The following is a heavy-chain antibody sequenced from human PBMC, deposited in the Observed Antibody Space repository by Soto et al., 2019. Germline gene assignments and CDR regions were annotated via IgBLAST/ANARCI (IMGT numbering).Heavy chain of an antibody. CDR3: AREGVLWFGEKHYYYGMDV. J-gene: IGHJ6*02. CDR2: INHSGST. CDR1: AGSFSAYY. Sequence: SETLSLTCAVYAGSFSAYYWSWIRQPPGKGLEWIGEINHSGSTNYNPSLKSRVTISVDTSKNQFSLKLSSVTAADTAVYYCAREGVLWFGEKHYYYGMDVWGQGTTVTVSS. D-gene: IGHD3-10*01. V-gene: IGHV4-34*01.